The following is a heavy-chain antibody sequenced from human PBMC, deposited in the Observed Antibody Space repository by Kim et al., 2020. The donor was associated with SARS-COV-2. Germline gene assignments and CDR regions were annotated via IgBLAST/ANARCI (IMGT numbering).Heavy chain of an antibody. CDR1: GFTFSSYA. CDR3: ARPLFGSSWYVPNFDY. J-gene: IGHJ4*02. V-gene: IGHV3-30*04. Sequence: GGSLRLSCAASGFTFSSYAMHWVRQAPGKGLEWVAVISYDGSNKYYADSVKGRFTISRDNSKNTLYLQMNSLRAEDTAVYYCARPLFGSSWYVPNFDYWGQGTLVTVSS. D-gene: IGHD6-13*01. CDR2: ISYDGSNK.